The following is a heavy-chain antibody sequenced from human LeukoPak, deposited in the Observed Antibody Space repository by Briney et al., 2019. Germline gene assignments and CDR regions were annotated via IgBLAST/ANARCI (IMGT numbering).Heavy chain of an antibody. J-gene: IGHJ6*03. D-gene: IGHD3-3*01. Sequence: GGSLRLSCAASGFTFSSYWMSWVRQAPGKGLEWVANIKQDGSEKYYVDSVKGRFTISRDNAKNSLYLQMNSLRAEDTAVYYCARQRDDFWSGYYDYYMDVWGKGTTVTVSS. V-gene: IGHV3-7*01. CDR3: ARQRDDFWSGYYDYYMDV. CDR1: GFTFSSYW. CDR2: IKQDGSEK.